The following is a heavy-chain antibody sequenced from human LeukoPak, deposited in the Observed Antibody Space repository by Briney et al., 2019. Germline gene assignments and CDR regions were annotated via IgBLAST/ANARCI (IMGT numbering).Heavy chain of an antibody. V-gene: IGHV4-59*01. CDR2: KDYSGST. D-gene: IGHD6-13*01. CDR3: AAGYSSSWVDY. J-gene: IGHJ4*02. Sequence: SETLSLTCTVSGGSISRYYWSWIRQPPGKGLEWIGYKDYSGSTNYNPSLKSRVTISVDTSKNQFSLKLSSVTAADTAVYYCAAGYSSSWVDYWGQGTLVTVSS. CDR1: GGSISRYY.